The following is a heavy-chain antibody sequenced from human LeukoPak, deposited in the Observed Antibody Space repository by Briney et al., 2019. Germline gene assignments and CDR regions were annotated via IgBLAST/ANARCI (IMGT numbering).Heavy chain of an antibody. D-gene: IGHD5-18*01. CDR1: GFTFSSYW. J-gene: IGHJ4*02. CDR3: ARDTPHGQLWLD. Sequence: GGSLRLSCAASGFTFSSYWMSWVRQAPGKGLEWVANIKQDGSEKYYVDSVKGRFTISRDNAKDSLYLQMNSLGAEDTAVYYCARDTPHGQLWLDWGQGTLVTVSS. CDR2: IKQDGSEK. V-gene: IGHV3-7*01.